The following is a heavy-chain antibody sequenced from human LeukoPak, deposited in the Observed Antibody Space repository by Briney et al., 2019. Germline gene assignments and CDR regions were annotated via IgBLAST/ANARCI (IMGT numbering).Heavy chain of an antibody. CDR2: ISAYNGNT. CDR1: GYTFTSYG. J-gene: IGHJ5*02. CDR3: ARGKGYCSSTSCSLRWFDP. V-gene: IGHV1-18*01. D-gene: IGHD2-2*01. Sequence: GASVKVSCKASGYTFTSYGISWVRQAPGQGLEWMGWISAYNGNTNYAQKFQGRVTMTRDTSISTAYMELSRLRSDDTAVYYCARGKGYCSSTSCSLRWFDPWGQGTLVTVSS.